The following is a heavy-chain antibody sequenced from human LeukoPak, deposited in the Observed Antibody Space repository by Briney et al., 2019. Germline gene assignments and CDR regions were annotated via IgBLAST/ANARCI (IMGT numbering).Heavy chain of an antibody. Sequence: PSETLSLTCTVSGGSISSTSYYWAWIRQPPGKGLEWIGSIYYSGSTYYNPSLKSRVTISVDTSKNQFSLNLSSVTAADTAVFYCARRVDPSIAVAGREHWGQGTLVTVSS. V-gene: IGHV4-39*01. CDR2: IYYSGST. D-gene: IGHD6-19*01. CDR1: GGSISSTSYY. CDR3: ARRVDPSIAVAGREH. J-gene: IGHJ1*01.